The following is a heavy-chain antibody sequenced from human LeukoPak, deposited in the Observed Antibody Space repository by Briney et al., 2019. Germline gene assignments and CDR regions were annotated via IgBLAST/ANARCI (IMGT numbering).Heavy chain of an antibody. D-gene: IGHD3-3*01. Sequence: GSSVKVSCKASEGTFSSYAISWVRQAPGQGLEWMGGIIPIFGTANYAQKFQGRVTITTDESTSTAYMELSSLRPEDTAVYYCARVVKQTIFGVVPYYYYYMDVWGKGTTVTVSS. CDR3: ARVVKQTIFGVVPYYYYYMDV. J-gene: IGHJ6*03. CDR2: IIPIFGTA. V-gene: IGHV1-69*05. CDR1: EGTFSSYA.